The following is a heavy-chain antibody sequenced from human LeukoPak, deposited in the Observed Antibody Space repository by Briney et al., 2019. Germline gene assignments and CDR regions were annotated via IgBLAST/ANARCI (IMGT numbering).Heavy chain of an antibody. CDR2: ISSSSSYI. Sequence: GGSLRLSCAASGLTFSSYNMNWVRQAPEKGLEWVSSISSSSSYIYYADSVKGRFTISRDNAKNSLYLQMNSLRVEDTAVYYCARAPTFSGWFDYWGQGTLVTVSS. CDR1: GLTFSSYN. D-gene: IGHD6-19*01. CDR3: ARAPTFSGWFDY. J-gene: IGHJ4*02. V-gene: IGHV3-21*01.